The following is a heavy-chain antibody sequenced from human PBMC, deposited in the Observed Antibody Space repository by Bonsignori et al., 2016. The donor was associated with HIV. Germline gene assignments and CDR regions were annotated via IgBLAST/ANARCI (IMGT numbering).Heavy chain of an antibody. CDR3: ARPRSSWSHDALDI. D-gene: IGHD6-13*01. J-gene: IGHJ3*02. Sequence: VRQMPGKGLEWMGIIYPGDSDTRYSPSFQGQVTISADKSITTAYLQWSSLKASDTAMYYCARPRSSWSHDALDIWGQGTMVTVSS. V-gene: IGHV5-51*01. CDR2: IYPGDSDT.